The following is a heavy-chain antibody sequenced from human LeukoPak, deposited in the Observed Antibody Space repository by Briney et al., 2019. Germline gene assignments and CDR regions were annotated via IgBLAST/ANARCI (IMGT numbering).Heavy chain of an antibody. D-gene: IGHD4-23*01. CDR1: GYTLTIYV. Sequence: GASVKVSCKTSGYTLTIYVISWVGRAPGQGLEWMGWISPYNGNTNYVQKLQGRVTMTTDTSTRTAYMEMRSLRSDDTAVYYCARDLSWRWPNSGSNYFDYWGQGTLVTVSS. CDR2: ISPYNGNT. J-gene: IGHJ4*02. CDR3: ARDLSWRWPNSGSNYFDY. V-gene: IGHV1-18*01.